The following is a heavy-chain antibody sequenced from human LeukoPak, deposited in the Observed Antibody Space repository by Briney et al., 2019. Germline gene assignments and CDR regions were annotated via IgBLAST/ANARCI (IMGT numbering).Heavy chain of an antibody. CDR1: GGSISSYY. CDR3: ARLYGNYQNYFDY. CDR2: IYYSGST. V-gene: IGHV4-59*12. Sequence: SETLSLTCTVSGGSISSYYWSWIRQPPGRGLEWIGYIYYSGSTNYNPSLKSRVTISVDTSKNQFSLKLRSVTAADTAVYYCARLYGNYQNYFDYWGQGTLVTVSS. D-gene: IGHD1-7*01. J-gene: IGHJ4*02.